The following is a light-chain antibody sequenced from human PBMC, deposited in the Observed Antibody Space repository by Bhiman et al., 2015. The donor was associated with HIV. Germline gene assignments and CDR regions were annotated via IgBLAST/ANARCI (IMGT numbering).Light chain of an antibody. CDR3: CSYAGSNTFL. J-gene: IGLJ2*01. CDR1: SSDVGGYNH. Sequence: QSALTQPASVSGSPGQSITISCTGTSSDVGGYNHVSWYQQHPGKAPKLMIYDVSYRPSGVSNRFSGSKSGNTASLTISGLQAEDEAHYYCCSYAGSNTFLFGGGTKLTVL. V-gene: IGLV2-23*02. CDR2: DVS.